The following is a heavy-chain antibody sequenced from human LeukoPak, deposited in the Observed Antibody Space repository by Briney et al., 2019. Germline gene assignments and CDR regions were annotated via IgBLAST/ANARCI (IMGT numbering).Heavy chain of an antibody. J-gene: IGHJ5*02. CDR2: ISGSGGST. Sequence: GGSLRLSCAASGFTFSSYAMSWVRQAPGKGLEWVSTISGSGGSTYYADSVEGRFTISRDNSRTTLYLQMNSLRAEDTAVYYCAKDRAAPATPYNWFDPWGQGTLVTVSS. CDR1: GFTFSSYA. V-gene: IGHV3-23*01. D-gene: IGHD6-13*01. CDR3: AKDRAAPATPYNWFDP.